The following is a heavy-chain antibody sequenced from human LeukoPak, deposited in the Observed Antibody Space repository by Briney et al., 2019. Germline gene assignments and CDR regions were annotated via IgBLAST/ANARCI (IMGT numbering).Heavy chain of an antibody. V-gene: IGHV3-74*01. Sequence: PGGSLRLSCAASGFTFSSYWMHWVRQAPGKGLVWVSRINSDGSSTSYADSVKGRFTISRDNAKNTLYLQMNSLRAEDTAVYYCARAPYSSGWNYYYYMDVWGKGTTVTISS. CDR2: INSDGSST. D-gene: IGHD6-19*01. CDR1: GFTFSSYW. CDR3: ARAPYSSGWNYYYYMDV. J-gene: IGHJ6*03.